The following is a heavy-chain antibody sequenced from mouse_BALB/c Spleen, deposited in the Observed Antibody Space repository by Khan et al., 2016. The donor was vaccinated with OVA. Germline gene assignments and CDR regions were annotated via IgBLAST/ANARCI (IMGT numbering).Heavy chain of an antibody. CDR1: GYIFTTYW. J-gene: IGHJ2*01. Sequence: QVQLKESGAELVRPGVSVKLSCKTSGYIFTTYWIHWLKQRSGQGLEWIARIYPGTNNTYYSEKLKDKATLTADKSSTTAYLQLSSLKSEDSAVYFCAREEALYYFDYWGQGTTRTVSS. CDR3: AREEALYYFDY. CDR2: IYPGTNNT. V-gene: IGHV1-76*01. D-gene: IGHD1-1*01.